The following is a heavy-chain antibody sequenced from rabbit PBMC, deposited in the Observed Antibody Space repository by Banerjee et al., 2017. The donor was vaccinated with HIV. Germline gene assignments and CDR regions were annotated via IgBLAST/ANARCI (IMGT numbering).Heavy chain of an antibody. CDR2: IYTVSSDIT. Sequence: QAPGKGLEWIACIYTVSSDITYYASWAKGRFTISSHNAQNTLYLQLNSLTAADTATYFCVRETETYAGYTGYAYYFNLWGPGTL. CDR3: VRETETYAGYTGYAYYFNL. V-gene: IGHV1S40*01. D-gene: IGHD6-1*01. J-gene: IGHJ4*01.